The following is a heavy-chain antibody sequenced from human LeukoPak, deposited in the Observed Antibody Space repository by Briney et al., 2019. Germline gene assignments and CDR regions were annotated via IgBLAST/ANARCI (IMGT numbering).Heavy chain of an antibody. D-gene: IGHD6-19*01. V-gene: IGHV3-7*01. CDR2: IKQDGSEK. CDR1: GFTFSSYW. J-gene: IGHJ4*02. CDR3: ARGGAVADY. Sequence: PGGSLRPSCAASGFTFSSYWMRWVRHAPGKVQEWVANIKQDGSEKYYVDSVKGRFTISRDNAKNSLYLQMNSLRAEDTAVYYCARGGAVADYWGQGTLVTVSS.